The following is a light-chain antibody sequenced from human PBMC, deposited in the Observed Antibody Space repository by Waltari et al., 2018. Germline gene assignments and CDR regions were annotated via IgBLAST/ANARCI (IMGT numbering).Light chain of an antibody. J-gene: IGKJ1*01. CDR1: PSVLYSANSKNS. V-gene: IGKV4-1*01. CDR3: QQYYTSPRT. CDR2: WAL. Sequence: DIVMTQSPDSLAVSLGERATINCKSSPSVLYSANSKNSVAWYQQKPGQPPKLLIYWALTRASGVPDRFSGSGSGTDFTLTISSLQAEDVAVYYCQQYYTSPRTFGQGTKVEIK.